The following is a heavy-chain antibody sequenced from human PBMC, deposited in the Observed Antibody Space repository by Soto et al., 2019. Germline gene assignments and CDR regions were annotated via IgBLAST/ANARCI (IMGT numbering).Heavy chain of an antibody. CDR2: IKQDGSEK. V-gene: IGHV3-7*01. Sequence: EVQLVESGGGLVQPGGSLRLSCAASGFTFSSYWMSWVRQAPGKGLEWVANIKQDGSEKYYVDSVKGRFTISRGNAKNSLYLQMNSLRAEDTAVYYCARNWITVTTGYFDYWGQGTLVTVSS. J-gene: IGHJ4*02. CDR3: ARNWITVTTGYFDY. CDR1: GFTFSSYW. D-gene: IGHD4-17*01.